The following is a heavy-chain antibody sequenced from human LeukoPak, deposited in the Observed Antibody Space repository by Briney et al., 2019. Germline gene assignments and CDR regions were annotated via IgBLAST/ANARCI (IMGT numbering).Heavy chain of an antibody. CDR3: ARGGRISAYFDY. Sequence: PGGSLRLSCAASGFTFSNYNMHWVRQAPGKGLEWVANIKQDGSEKYYVDPVKGRFTISRDNAKNSLYLQMNSLRAEDTAVYYCARGGRISAYFDYWGQGTLVTVSS. CDR1: GFTFSNYN. J-gene: IGHJ4*02. CDR2: IKQDGSEK. V-gene: IGHV3-7*04. D-gene: IGHD3-10*01.